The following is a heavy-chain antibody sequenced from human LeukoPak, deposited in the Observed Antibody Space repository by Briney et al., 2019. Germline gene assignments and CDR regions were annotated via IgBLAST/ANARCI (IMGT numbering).Heavy chain of an antibody. Sequence: GGSLRLSCAASGFTFSSYSMNWVRQAPGKGLEWVSSISSSSSYIYYADSVKGRFTISRDNAKNSLYLQMNSLRAEDTAVYYCAKDIAVAGTHYYGMDVWGQGTTVTVSS. V-gene: IGHV3-21*04. CDR3: AKDIAVAGTHYYGMDV. CDR1: GFTFSSYS. D-gene: IGHD6-19*01. CDR2: ISSSSSYI. J-gene: IGHJ6*02.